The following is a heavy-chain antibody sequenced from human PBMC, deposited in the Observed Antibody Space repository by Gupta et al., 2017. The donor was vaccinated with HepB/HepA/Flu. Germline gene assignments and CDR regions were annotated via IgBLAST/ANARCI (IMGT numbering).Heavy chain of an antibody. Sequence: EVQLLESGGGLVQPGGSLRLSCAASGFTFSNYAMSWVRQAPGKGLEWVSTISGGGGRTYNADSVKGRFTISRDNAKNTLYLQMNSLRAEDTAIYYCAKGTTVATITSFDYWGQGTLVTVSS. CDR2: ISGGGGRT. D-gene: IGHD5-12*01. J-gene: IGHJ4*02. CDR3: AKGTTVATITSFDY. V-gene: IGHV3-23*01. CDR1: GFTFSNYA.